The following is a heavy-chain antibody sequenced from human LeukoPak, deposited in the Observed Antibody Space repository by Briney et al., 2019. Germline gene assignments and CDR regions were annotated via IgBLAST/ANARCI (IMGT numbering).Heavy chain of an antibody. J-gene: IGHJ4*02. CDR1: GFTFISYS. CDR2: ISRSISDI. Sequence: GESLRLSCVASGFTFISYSFNWVRQAPGQGLEWISYISRSISDIFYADSVKGRFTISRDNAKNSLYLQMNNLRAEDTAVYYCGRTSNFDSWGQGTLVTVSS. V-gene: IGHV3-48*01. D-gene: IGHD2/OR15-2a*01. CDR3: GRTSNFDS.